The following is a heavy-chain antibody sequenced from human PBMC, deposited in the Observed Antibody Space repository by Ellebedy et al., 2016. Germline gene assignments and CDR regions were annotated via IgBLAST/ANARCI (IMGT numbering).Heavy chain of an antibody. V-gene: IGHV1-8*01. CDR3: ARSPSSIAAPTGNWFDP. D-gene: IGHD6-6*01. J-gene: IGHJ5*02. Sequence: ASVKVSCXASGYTFTSYDINWVRQATGQGLEWMGWMNPNSGNTGYAQKFQGRVTMTRNTSISTAYMELSSLRSEDTAVYYCARSPSSIAAPTGNWFDPWGQGTLVTVSS. CDR1: GYTFTSYD. CDR2: MNPNSGNT.